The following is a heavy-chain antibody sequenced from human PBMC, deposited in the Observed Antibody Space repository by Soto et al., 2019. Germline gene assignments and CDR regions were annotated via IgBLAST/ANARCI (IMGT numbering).Heavy chain of an antibody. D-gene: IGHD2-21*02. CDR3: AKTGPVTARIRFDY. V-gene: IGHV3-23*01. CDR1: GLTFGPKP. J-gene: IGHJ4*02. CDR2: IKGNGDDT. Sequence: EVRLLESGEAWLKPGGPLRPPFQAPGLTFGPKPRPGAGRAPGRGRKWVSGIKGNGDDTYYADSVKGRFTISRDISRNTLYLQMNSLRSDDTATYFCAKTGPVTARIRFDYWGQGALVTVSS.